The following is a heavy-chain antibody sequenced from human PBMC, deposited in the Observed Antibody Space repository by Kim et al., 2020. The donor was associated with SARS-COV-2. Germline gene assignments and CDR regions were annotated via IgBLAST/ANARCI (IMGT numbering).Heavy chain of an antibody. CDR2: IKDNG. CDR1: GFTYSNYW. D-gene: IGHD3-10*01. V-gene: IGHV3-7*01. J-gene: IGHJ4*02. CDR3: ARATGDY. Sequence: GGSLRLSCAASGFTYSNYWMTWVRQAPGKGQQWVATIKDNGDSVKGRFTISRDNAKNSLHLQMNSLRVEDTAVYYCARATGDYWGQGTLVTVSS.